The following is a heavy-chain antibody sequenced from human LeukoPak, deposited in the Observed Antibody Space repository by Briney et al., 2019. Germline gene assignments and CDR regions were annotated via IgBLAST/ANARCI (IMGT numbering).Heavy chain of an antibody. D-gene: IGHD6-19*01. CDR3: ARPRSSGWSTLHPDY. CDR1: GGSMVYYY. Sequence: KPSETLSLTCTVSGGSMVYYYWSWIRQSPEKGLEWIGHIYYTGSTNYNPSLRSRVTISLDTSKNQFSLNLRSVTAADTAVYYCARPRSSGWSTLHPDYWGKGTLVTVSS. V-gene: IGHV4-59*01. J-gene: IGHJ4*02. CDR2: IYYTGST.